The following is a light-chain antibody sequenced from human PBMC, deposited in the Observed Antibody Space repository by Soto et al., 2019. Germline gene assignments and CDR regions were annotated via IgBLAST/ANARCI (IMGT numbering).Light chain of an antibody. J-gene: IGKJ5*01. V-gene: IGKV3-15*01. CDR2: GAS. Sequence: EIVLTQSPATLSSFPGDRVTLSCRASQYINTRLAWYQHRPGQAPRLLIYGASSRATGIPARFSGSGSGTDFTLTISSLQSEDFAVYYCQQYYDWPITFGQGTRLEIK. CDR3: QQYYDWPIT. CDR1: QYINTR.